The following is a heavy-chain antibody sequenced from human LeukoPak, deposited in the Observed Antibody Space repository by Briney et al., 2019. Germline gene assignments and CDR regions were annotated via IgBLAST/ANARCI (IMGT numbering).Heavy chain of an antibody. CDR3: ARVSSPPLGSGSYYDFDY. V-gene: IGHV1-8*01. D-gene: IGHD3-10*01. CDR2: MNPNSGNT. CDR1: GYTFTSYD. Sequence: ASVKVSCKASGYTFTSYDINWVRQAPGQGLEWMGWMNPNSGNTVYAQKFQGRVTMTRNTSISAAYMELSSLRSEDTAVHYCARVSSPPLGSGSYYDFDYWGQGTLVTASS. J-gene: IGHJ4*02.